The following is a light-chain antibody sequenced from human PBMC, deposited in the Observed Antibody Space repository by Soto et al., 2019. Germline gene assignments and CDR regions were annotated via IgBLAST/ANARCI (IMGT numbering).Light chain of an antibody. V-gene: IGKV1-27*01. CDR2: GAS. CDR1: QGISNY. Sequence: DIQMTQSPSALSASVGDRVTITCRASQGISNYLAWYQQRPGKVPELLIYGASTLQSGVPSRFSGSGSGTYLTLTISSLQPEDVATYYCQKYASAPFTFGPGTSVAIK. CDR3: QKYASAPFT. J-gene: IGKJ3*01.